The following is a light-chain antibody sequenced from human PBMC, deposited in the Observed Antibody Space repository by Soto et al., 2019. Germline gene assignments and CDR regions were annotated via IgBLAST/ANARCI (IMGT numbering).Light chain of an antibody. V-gene: IGKV3-20*01. Sequence: EIVLTQSPDTLSLSPGESATLSCRASQSVSSSYLAWYQQKPGRAPRLLIYGASSRATGVPDRFRGSGSGTDFILAISRLEPYDFAVFYCQQYDNSITFGQGTRLE. CDR3: QQYDNSIT. CDR1: QSVSSSY. J-gene: IGKJ5*01. CDR2: GAS.